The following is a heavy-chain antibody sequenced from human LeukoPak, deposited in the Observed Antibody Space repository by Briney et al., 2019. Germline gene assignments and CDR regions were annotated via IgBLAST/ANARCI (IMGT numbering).Heavy chain of an antibody. J-gene: IGHJ6*03. CDR3: TRVAIAAAAPSEYYYYMDV. CDR1: GFTFSNAW. D-gene: IGHD6-13*01. CDR2: IKSKTDGGTT. Sequence: GGSLRLSCAASGFTFSNAWMSWVRQAPGKGLEWVGRIKSKTDGGTTDYAAPVKGRFTISRDDSKNTLYLQMNSLKTEDAAVYYCTRVAIAAAAPSEYYYYMDVWGKGTTVTVSS. V-gene: IGHV3-15*01.